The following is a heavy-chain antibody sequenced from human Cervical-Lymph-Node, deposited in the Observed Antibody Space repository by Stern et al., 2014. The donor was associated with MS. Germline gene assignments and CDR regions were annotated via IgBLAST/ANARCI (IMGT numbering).Heavy chain of an antibody. Sequence: QVQLVQSGSELRKPGASVKVSCKASGYSFNRYAVTWVRQAPGQGLEWLGWNNTNTGNPTYAQGFTGRFVFSLDTSVSTTYLHISSLKAEDTAVYYCARDLRDISGYYLDSWGQGSLVTVSS. D-gene: IGHD3-22*01. CDR3: ARDLRDISGYYLDS. V-gene: IGHV7-4-1*02. CDR2: NNTNTGNP. CDR1: GYSFNRYA. J-gene: IGHJ4*02.